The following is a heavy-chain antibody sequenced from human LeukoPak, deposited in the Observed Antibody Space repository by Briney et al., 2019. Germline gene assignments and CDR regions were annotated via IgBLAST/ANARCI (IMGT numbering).Heavy chain of an antibody. CDR1: GYTFTSYA. CDR3: ARAGYCSSTSCLNFDH. D-gene: IGHD2-2*01. CDR2: IIAGNGNT. J-gene: IGHJ4*02. Sequence: ASVKVSCKASGYTFTSYAIHWVRQAPGQRLEWMGWIIAGNGNTKYSQKFQGRVTITRDTSASTAYMELSSLRSEDTAVYYCARAGYCSSTSCLNFDHWGQGTLVTVSS. V-gene: IGHV1-3*01.